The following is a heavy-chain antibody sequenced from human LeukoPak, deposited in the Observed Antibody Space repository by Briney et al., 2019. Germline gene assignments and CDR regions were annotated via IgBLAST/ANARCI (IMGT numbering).Heavy chain of an antibody. CDR2: MSGSGGTT. V-gene: IGHV3-23*01. J-gene: IGHJ6*03. D-gene: IGHD1-1*01. CDR1: GFTFSSYG. CDR3: AKGGEERGYYYYYMDV. Sequence: GGSLRLSCVASGFTFSSYGMSWVRQAPGKGLEWVSAMSGSGGTTYYADSVKGRFTISRDNSKSTLYLQMTSLRAEDTAVYYCAKGGEERGYYYYYMDVWGKGTTVTVSS.